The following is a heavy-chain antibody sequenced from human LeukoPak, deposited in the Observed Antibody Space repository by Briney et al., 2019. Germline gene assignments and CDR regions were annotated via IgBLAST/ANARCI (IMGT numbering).Heavy chain of an antibody. Sequence: GASVKVSCKASGYTFTSYGVSWVRQAPGQGLEWMGWISAYSGNTNYAQKLQGRVTMTTDTSTSTAHMELRSLRSDDTAVYYCARDGYSSGWYGYWGQGTLVTVSS. V-gene: IGHV1-18*01. CDR3: ARDGYSSGWYGY. J-gene: IGHJ4*02. D-gene: IGHD6-19*01. CDR2: ISAYSGNT. CDR1: GYTFTSYG.